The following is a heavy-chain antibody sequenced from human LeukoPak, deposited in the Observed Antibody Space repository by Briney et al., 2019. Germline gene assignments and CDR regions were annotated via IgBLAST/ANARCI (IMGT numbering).Heavy chain of an antibody. D-gene: IGHD6-19*01. CDR1: GFTFDDYA. CDR3: AKDNEVSSGWYYYYGMDV. V-gene: IGHV3-43D*03. J-gene: IGHJ6*02. Sequence: TGGSLRLSCAASGFTFDDYAMHWLRRAPGKGLEWFSLISWDGGSTYYADSVKGRFTISRDNSKNSLYLQMNSLRAEDTALYYCAKDNEVSSGWYYYYGMDVWGQGTTVTVSS. CDR2: ISWDGGST.